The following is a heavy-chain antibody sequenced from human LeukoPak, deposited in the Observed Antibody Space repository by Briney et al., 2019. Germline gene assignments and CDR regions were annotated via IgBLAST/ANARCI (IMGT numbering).Heavy chain of an antibody. V-gene: IGHV1-8*01. CDR3: ARVSERFLEWLKIYYYGMDV. D-gene: IGHD3-3*01. J-gene: IGHJ6*02. CDR2: MNPNSGNT. CDR1: GYTFTSYD. Sequence: ASVKVSCKASGYTFTSYDINWERQATGQGLEWMGWMNPNSGNTGYAQKFQGRVTMTRNTSISTAYMELSSLRSEDTAVYYCARVSERFLEWLKIYYYGMDVWGQGTTVTVSS.